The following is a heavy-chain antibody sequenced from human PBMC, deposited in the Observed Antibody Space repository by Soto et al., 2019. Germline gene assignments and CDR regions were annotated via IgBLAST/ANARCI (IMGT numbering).Heavy chain of an antibody. D-gene: IGHD5-18*01. CDR3: ARGDGNSYGSTFDC. V-gene: IGHV3-30*19. J-gene: IGHJ4*02. CDR2: ISYDGSNK. CDR1: GFTFSSYG. Sequence: QVQLVESGGGVVQPGRSLRLSCAASGFTFSSYGMHWVRQAPGKGLQWVAFISYDGSNKYYADSVTGRFTISRDNSKNTLYLQMNSLRAEYTAVYYCARGDGNSYGSTFDCWGQGTLVTVSS.